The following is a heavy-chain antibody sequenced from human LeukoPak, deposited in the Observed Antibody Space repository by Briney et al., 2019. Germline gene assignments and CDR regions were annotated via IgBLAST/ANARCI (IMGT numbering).Heavy chain of an antibody. Sequence: PSETLSLTCTVSGGSVSSGSYYWSWIRQPPGKGLEWIGYIYYSGSTNYNPSLKSRVTISIDTSKNQFSLKLSSVTAADTAVYYCARIPTTVGRYFDHWGQGTLVTVSS. CDR2: IYYSGST. J-gene: IGHJ4*02. CDR1: GGSVSSGSYY. CDR3: ARIPTTVGRYFDH. V-gene: IGHV4-61*01. D-gene: IGHD4-23*01.